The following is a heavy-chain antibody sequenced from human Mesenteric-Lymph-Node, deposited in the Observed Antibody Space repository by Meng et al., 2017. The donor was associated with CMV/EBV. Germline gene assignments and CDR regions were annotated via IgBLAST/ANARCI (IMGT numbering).Heavy chain of an antibody. D-gene: IGHD3-10*01. Sequence: GGSLRLSCAASGFTFSSYEMNWVRQAPGKGLEWVSYISSSGSTIYYADSVKGRFTISRDNAKNSLYLQINSLRAEDTAVYYCARDTPGADYFDYWGLGTLVTVSS. CDR3: ARDTPGADYFDY. V-gene: IGHV3-48*03. J-gene: IGHJ4*02. CDR2: ISSSGSTI. CDR1: GFTFSSYE.